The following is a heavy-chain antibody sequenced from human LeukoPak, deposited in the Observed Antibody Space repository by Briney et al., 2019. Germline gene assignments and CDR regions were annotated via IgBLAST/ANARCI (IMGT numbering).Heavy chain of an antibody. CDR2: ISGSSSYI. CDR1: GFTFSSYS. Sequence: GGSLRLSCAASGFTFSSYSMNWVRQAPGKGLEWVSSISGSSSYIYYADSVKGRFTIPRDNAKNSLYLQMNSLRAEDTAVYYCARDRSYYYDSSGPAFDIWGPGTMVNVSS. V-gene: IGHV3-21*01. D-gene: IGHD3-22*01. J-gene: IGHJ3*02. CDR3: ARDRSYYYDSSGPAFDI.